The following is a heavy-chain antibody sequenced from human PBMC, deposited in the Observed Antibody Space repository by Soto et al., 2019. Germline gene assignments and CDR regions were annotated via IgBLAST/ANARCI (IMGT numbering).Heavy chain of an antibody. CDR3: AREGYYGSGSYYKRGAFDI. Sequence: QVQLVQSGAEVKKPGASVKVSCKASGYTFTGYYMHWVRQAPGQGLEWMGWINPNSGGTNYAQKLQGWVTRTKDTSIRTAYMELSRLRSDDTAMYYCAREGYYGSGSYYKRGAFDIWGQGTMVTVSS. D-gene: IGHD3-10*01. V-gene: IGHV1-2*04. CDR1: GYTFTGYY. CDR2: INPNSGGT. J-gene: IGHJ3*02.